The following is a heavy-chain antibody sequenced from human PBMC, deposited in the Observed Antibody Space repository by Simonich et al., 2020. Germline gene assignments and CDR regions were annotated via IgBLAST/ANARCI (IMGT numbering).Heavy chain of an antibody. CDR2: INPNIGGT. J-gene: IGHJ2*01. CDR1: GYTFTGYY. D-gene: IGHD2-15*01. Sequence: QVQLVQSGAEVKKPGASVKVSCKASGYTFTGYYMHWGGPAPGQGLEWMGRINPNIGGTKYAQKMQGRVTVTRDTSISTADMELSRLRSDVTAVYYCARDGGNCRGGSCYWYFDLWGRGTLVTVSS. V-gene: IGHV1-2*06. CDR3: ARDGGNCRGGSCYWYFDL.